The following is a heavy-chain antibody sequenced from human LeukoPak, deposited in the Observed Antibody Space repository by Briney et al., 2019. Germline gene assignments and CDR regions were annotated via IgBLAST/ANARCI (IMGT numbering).Heavy chain of an antibody. J-gene: IGHJ4*02. V-gene: IGHV1-2*02. Sequence: ASVKVSCKASGYTFTGYYMHWVRQAPGQGLEWMGWINPNSGGTNYTQKFQGRVTMTRDTSISTAYMELSRLRSDDTAVYYCARTYYYGSGSYMLDYWGQGTLVTVSS. CDR3: ARTYYYGSGSYMLDY. CDR2: INPNSGGT. D-gene: IGHD3-10*01. CDR1: GYTFTGYY.